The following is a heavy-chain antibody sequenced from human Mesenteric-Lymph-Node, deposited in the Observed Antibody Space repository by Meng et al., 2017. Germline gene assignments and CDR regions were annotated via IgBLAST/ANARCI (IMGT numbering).Heavy chain of an antibody. Sequence: QVQLVQTGSELKKPGASVTVSCKASGYTFTSHAINWARQTPGQGLEWMGWIITDTGVPTYDQAFTGRFVFSLDTSVSTTYLQISSLKAEDTAVYLCARWSGRDRNFDYWGQGTLVTVSS. CDR2: IITDTGVP. J-gene: IGHJ4*02. CDR1: GYTFTSHA. V-gene: IGHV7-4-1*02. D-gene: IGHD3-3*01. CDR3: ARWSGRDRNFDY.